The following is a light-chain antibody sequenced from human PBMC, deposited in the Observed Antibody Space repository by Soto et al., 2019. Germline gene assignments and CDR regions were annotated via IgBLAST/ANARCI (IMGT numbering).Light chain of an antibody. Sequence: QSVLTQPASVSASPGQSITISCTGTSSDVGFYNYVSWYQHLPGKAPKLMIYEVTNRPSGVSDRFSGSKSGNTASLTISGLQAEDEADYYCLSFTTISTYIFGTGTKVTGL. CDR1: SSDVGFYNY. CDR2: EVT. V-gene: IGLV2-14*01. J-gene: IGLJ1*01. CDR3: LSFTTISTYI.